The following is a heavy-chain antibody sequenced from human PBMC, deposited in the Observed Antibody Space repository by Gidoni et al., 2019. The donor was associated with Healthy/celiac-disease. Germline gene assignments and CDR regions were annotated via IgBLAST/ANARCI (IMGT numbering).Heavy chain of an antibody. D-gene: IGHD3-10*01. CDR1: GGPISSYY. CDR2: IYYSGST. Sequence: QVQLQESGPGLVKPSATLSLTCTVSGGPISSYYWSWIRQPPGKGLEWIGYIYYSGSTNYNPSLKSRVTISVDTSKNQFSLKLSSVTAADTAVYYCARENYYGSGSYLDYWGQGTLVTVSS. V-gene: IGHV4-59*01. CDR3: ARENYYGSGSYLDY. J-gene: IGHJ4*02.